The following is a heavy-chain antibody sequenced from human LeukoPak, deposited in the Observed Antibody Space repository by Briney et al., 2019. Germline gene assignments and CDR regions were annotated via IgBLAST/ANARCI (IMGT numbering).Heavy chain of an antibody. D-gene: IGHD5-18*01. J-gene: IGHJ5*02. CDR3: ARDRRGYSYGYGGFWFDP. CDR1: GGSISSGGYY. Sequence: SETRSLTCTVSGGSISSGGYYWSWIRQHPGKGLEWIGYIYYSGSTYYNPSLKSRVTISVDTSKNQFSLKLSSVTAADTAVYYCARDRRGYSYGYGGFWFDPWGQGTLVTVSS. V-gene: IGHV4-31*03. CDR2: IYYSGST.